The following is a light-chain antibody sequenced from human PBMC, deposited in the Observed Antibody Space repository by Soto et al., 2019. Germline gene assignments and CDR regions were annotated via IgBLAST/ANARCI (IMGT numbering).Light chain of an antibody. CDR3: MHGLQPPQA. V-gene: IGKV2-28*01. CDR2: LVS. J-gene: IGKJ1*01. CDR1: HSLLHSNGYNY. Sequence: DNLMTQSPLSLSVTPGEPACISCRSSHSLLHSNGYNYLDWYLHKPWQSPQLLIYLVSNRASGVPDRFSGSGSGTDFTLKISRVESEYLGVWWTMHGLQPPQALGQGAKVDI.